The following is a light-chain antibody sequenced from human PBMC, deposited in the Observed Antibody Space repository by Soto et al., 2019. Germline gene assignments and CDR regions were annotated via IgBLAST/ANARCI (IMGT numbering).Light chain of an antibody. V-gene: IGLV1-51*01. CDR2: DNN. CDR3: GAWDSSLSVVL. J-gene: IGLJ2*01. Sequence: QSVLTQPPSVSAAPGQKVTISCSGSSSNIGRNFVSWYQQLPGTAPKLLIYDNNKRPSGIPDRFSGSKSGTSATLGITGLQTEDEADYYCGAWDSSLSVVLFGGGTKLTVL. CDR1: SSNIGRNF.